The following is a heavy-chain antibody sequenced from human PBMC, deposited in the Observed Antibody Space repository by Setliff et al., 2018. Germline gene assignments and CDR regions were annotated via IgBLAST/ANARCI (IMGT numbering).Heavy chain of an antibody. CDR1: GGSISTSSYY. CDR2: IYYSGST. V-gene: IGHV4-39*07. Sequence: SETLSLTCTVSGGSISTSSYYWGWIRQPPGKGLEWIGSIYYSGSTYYKPSLKSRVTISVDTSKNQFSLKLSSVTAADTAVYYCARVSSYGSGSYYYYYYGMDVWGQGTTVTVSS. D-gene: IGHD3-10*01. J-gene: IGHJ6*02. CDR3: ARVSSYGSGSYYYYYYGMDV.